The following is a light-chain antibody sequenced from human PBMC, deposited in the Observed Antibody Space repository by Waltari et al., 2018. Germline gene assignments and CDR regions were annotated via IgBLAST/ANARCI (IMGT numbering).Light chain of an antibody. CDR1: QTISTY. J-gene: IGKJ4*01. V-gene: IGKV1-39*01. CDR3: QQSYISPRT. CDR2: AAS. Sequence: DIQMTQSPSSLSASEGDRVTITCRASQTISTYLNWYQQKPGKAPKPLIYAASSLQVGVPSRFSGSGSGTDFKLTISSLQPEDFATYYCQQSYISPRTFGGGTKVEI.